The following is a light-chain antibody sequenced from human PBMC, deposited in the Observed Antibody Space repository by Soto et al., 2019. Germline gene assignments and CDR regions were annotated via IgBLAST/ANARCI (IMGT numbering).Light chain of an antibody. Sequence: EIVMTQSPATLSVSPGERATLSCRASQSVGSNLAWYQLKPGQAPRLLIYDAFTRVTGIPARFSGSGSGTEFTLTISSLQSEDFAVYYCQQRYGWPPLTFGGGTRVEIK. CDR1: QSVGSN. CDR2: DAF. J-gene: IGKJ4*01. CDR3: QQRYGWPPLT. V-gene: IGKV3-15*01.